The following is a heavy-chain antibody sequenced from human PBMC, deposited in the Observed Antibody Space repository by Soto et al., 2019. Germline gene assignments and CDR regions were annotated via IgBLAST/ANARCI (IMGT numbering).Heavy chain of an antibody. V-gene: IGHV4-34*01. CDR3: AREGGLWFGESYYYYYMDV. CDR1: GGSFSGYY. CDR2: INHSGST. Sequence: GSLRLSCAVYGGSFSGYYWSWIRQPPGKGLEWIGEINHSGSTNYNPSLKSRVTISVDTSKNQFSLKLSSVTAADTAVYYCAREGGLWFGESYYYYYMDVWGKGTTVTVSS. D-gene: IGHD3-10*01. J-gene: IGHJ6*03.